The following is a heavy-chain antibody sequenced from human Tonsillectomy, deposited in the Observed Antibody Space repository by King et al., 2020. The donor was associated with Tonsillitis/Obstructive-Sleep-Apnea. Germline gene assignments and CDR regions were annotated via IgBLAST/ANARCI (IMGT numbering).Heavy chain of an antibody. CDR2: INHSGST. V-gene: IGHV4-34*01. D-gene: IGHD6-6*01. J-gene: IGHJ4*02. CDR1: GGSFSGYY. Sequence: VQLQQWGAGLLKPSETLSLTCAVYGGSFSGYYWSWIRQPPGKGLEWIGEINHSGSTNYNPSLKSRVTISVDTSKNQFSLKLSSVTAADTAVYYCARGGKYSSSSNYWGQGTLVTVSS. CDR3: ARGGKYSSSSNY.